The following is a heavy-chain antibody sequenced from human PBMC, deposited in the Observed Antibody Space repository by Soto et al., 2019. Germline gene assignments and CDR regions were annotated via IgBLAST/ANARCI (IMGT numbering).Heavy chain of an antibody. V-gene: IGHV4-39*01. D-gene: IGHD3-3*01. CDR2: IYYSGST. Sequence: QLQLQESGPGLVKPSETLSLTCTVSGGSISSSSYYWGWIRQPPGKGLEWIGSIYYSGSTYYNPSLKSRFPISVDTSKNQFSLKLSSVTAADTAVYYCARSRITIFGVVMAPFDYWGQGTLVTVSS. CDR1: GGSISSSSYY. J-gene: IGHJ4*02. CDR3: ARSRITIFGVVMAPFDY.